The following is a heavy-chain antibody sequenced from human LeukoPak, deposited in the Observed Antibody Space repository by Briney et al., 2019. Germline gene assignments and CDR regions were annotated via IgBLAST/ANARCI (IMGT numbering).Heavy chain of an antibody. CDR3: ARDMPAYSIGETIYDH. Sequence: GGSLRLSCGASGFTFSHYWMSWVRQAPGKGLGWVANIKQDGSETYYMDSVKGRFTISRENAKNSLYLQMNNLRAEDTAVYYCARDMPAYSIGETIYDHWGQGTLVSVSS. CDR2: IKQDGSET. D-gene: IGHD6-19*01. CDR1: GFTFSHYW. V-gene: IGHV3-7*01. J-gene: IGHJ1*01.